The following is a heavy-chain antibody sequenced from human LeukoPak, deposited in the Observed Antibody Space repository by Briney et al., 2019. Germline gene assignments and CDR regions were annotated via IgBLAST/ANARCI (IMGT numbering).Heavy chain of an antibody. CDR2: INHSGST. CDR1: GGSSSGYY. CDR3: ARGRRVAGYFDY. J-gene: IGHJ4*02. Sequence: SETLSLTCAVYGGSSSGYYWSWIRQSPGKGLEWIGEINHSGSTNYNPSLKSRVTISVDTSKNQFSLKLSSVTAADTAVYYCARGRRVAGYFDYWGQGTLVTVSS. V-gene: IGHV4-34*01. D-gene: IGHD6-19*01.